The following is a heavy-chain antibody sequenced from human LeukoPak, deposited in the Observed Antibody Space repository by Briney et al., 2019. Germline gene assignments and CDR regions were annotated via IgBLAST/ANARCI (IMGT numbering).Heavy chain of an antibody. V-gene: IGHV3-23*01. J-gene: IGHJ4*02. D-gene: IGHD3-10*01. CDR2: ISGSGGST. Sequence: GGSMRLSWAAYGFTLSSYAMSWVRQAPGMGLEWVSVISGSGGSTYYADSVKGRFTISRDNSKNTLYLQMNSLRAEDTAVYYCATRGDKYYFDYWGQGTLVTVSS. CDR1: GFTLSSYA. CDR3: ATRGDKYYFDY.